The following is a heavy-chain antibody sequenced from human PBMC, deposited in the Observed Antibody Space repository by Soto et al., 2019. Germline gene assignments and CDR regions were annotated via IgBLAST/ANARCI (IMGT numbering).Heavy chain of an antibody. Sequence: SGPTLVNPTQTLTLTCTYSGFPLRTSGVGVGWIRQPPGKALEWLALIYWDDDKRYSPSLKSRLTITKDISRNQVVLTMTNMDPVDTATYFCVYRKGDHEYFQHWGQGTLVTVSS. V-gene: IGHV2-5*02. D-gene: IGHD2-21*02. CDR1: GFPLRTSGVG. CDR2: IYWDDDK. CDR3: VYRKGDHEYFQH. J-gene: IGHJ1*01.